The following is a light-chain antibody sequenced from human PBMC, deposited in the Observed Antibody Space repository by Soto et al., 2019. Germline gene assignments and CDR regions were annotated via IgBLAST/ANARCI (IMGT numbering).Light chain of an antibody. Sequence: EIVMTQSPATLSVSPGERATLSCRASQSVSSNFAWYQQKLGQAPRLLIYGASSRATGIPARFSGSGSGIEFTLTISSLQSEDFAVSYCQQYNNRLAWTFGQGTKVEIK. CDR3: QQYNNRLAWT. J-gene: IGKJ1*01. CDR2: GAS. V-gene: IGKV3-15*01. CDR1: QSVSSN.